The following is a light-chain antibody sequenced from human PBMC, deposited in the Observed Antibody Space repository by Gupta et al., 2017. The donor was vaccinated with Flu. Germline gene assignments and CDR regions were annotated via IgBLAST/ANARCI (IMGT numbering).Light chain of an antibody. CDR3: QQYGLSPKT. Sequence: ERPTLSGRASQSVSSNYLAWYQQKPGQSPRLLIYGASTRATGIPDRFSGSGSGTDFTLTISRLEPEDFAVYYCQQYGLSPKTFGQGTKVEVK. J-gene: IGKJ1*01. CDR2: GAS. CDR1: QSVSSNY. V-gene: IGKV3-20*01.